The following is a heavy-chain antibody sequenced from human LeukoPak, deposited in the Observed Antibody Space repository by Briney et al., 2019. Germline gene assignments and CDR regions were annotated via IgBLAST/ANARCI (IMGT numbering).Heavy chain of an antibody. D-gene: IGHD6-6*01. Sequence: SETLSLTCTVSGGSISSYYWSWIRQPPGKGLEWIGHIYTSGSTNYNPSLKSRVTISVDTSKNQFSLKVSSVTAADTAVYYCARTYSSSSHFDYWGQGTLVTVSS. V-gene: IGHV4-4*09. CDR1: GGSISSYY. CDR3: ARTYSSSSHFDY. CDR2: IYTSGST. J-gene: IGHJ4*02.